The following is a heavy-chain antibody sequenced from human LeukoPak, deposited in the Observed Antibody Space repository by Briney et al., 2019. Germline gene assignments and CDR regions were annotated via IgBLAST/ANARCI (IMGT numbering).Heavy chain of an antibody. CDR3: ARNRPFDY. Sequence: GGSLRLSCAASGFTFSSYWMHWVRQAPGKGLVWVSRISTDGSSTSYADSVKGRFTISRDNAKNTLYLQMNSLRSEDTAVYYCARNRPFDYWGQGTLVTVSS. J-gene: IGHJ4*02. D-gene: IGHD1-14*01. V-gene: IGHV3-74*01. CDR2: ISTDGSST. CDR1: GFTFSSYW.